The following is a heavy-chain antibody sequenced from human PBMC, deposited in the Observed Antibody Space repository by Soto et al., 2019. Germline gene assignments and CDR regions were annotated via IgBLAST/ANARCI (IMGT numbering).Heavy chain of an antibody. V-gene: IGHV1-69*01. CDR2: IIPIFGTA. CDR1: GGTFSSYA. Sequence: QVQLVQAGAEVKKPGSSVKVSCKASGGTFSSYAISWVRQAPGQGLEWMGGIIPIFGTANYAQKFQGRVTITADESTSTAYVELSSLRAEDPAVYYWARGRGGQWLAYAYWGRGTLVTVTS. J-gene: IGHJ4*01. D-gene: IGHD6-19*01. CDR3: ARGRGGQWLAYAY.